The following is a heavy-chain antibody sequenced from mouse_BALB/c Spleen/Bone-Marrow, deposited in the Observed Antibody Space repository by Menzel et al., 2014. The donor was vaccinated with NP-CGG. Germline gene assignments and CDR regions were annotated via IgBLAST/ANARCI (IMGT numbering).Heavy chain of an antibody. CDR1: GYTFTSSW. D-gene: IGHD2-14*01. Sequence: VQLLESGSVLVRPGASVKLSCKASGYTFTSSWMHWAKQRPGQGLEWIGEIHPNSGNTNYNEKFKGKATLTVDTSSSTAYVDLSSLTSEDSAVYYCARHXRYAYYFDYWGQXTXXTVSS. CDR2: IHPNSGNT. V-gene: IGHV1S130*01. J-gene: IGHJ2*01. CDR3: ARHXRYAYYFDY.